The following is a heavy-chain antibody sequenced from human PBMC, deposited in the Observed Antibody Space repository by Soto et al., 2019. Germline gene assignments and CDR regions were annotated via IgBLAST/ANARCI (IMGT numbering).Heavy chain of an antibody. Sequence: QVQLVQSGAEVKKPGSSVKVSCKASGGAFSSYTFTWVRQAPGEGLEWMGRIIPIFGIANYARNFQGRVTITADKSTNTAYMDLGSLRSEDTAGYYWARELREASAFDIWGQGTMVTVSS. V-gene: IGHV1-69*08. CDR2: IIPIFGIA. J-gene: IGHJ3*02. D-gene: IGHD1-26*01. CDR1: GGAFSSYT. CDR3: ARELREASAFDI.